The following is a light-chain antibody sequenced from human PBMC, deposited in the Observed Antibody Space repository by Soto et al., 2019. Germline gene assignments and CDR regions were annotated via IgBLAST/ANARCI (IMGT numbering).Light chain of an antibody. J-gene: IGLJ3*02. Sequence: NFMLTQPHSVSESPGKTVIISCTRSSGSIASNYVQWYQQRPGRSPTTVIYEDNQRPSGVPDRFSRSIDSSSNSASLTISGLETEDEADYYCQSYDATNQVFGGGTKLTVL. CDR2: EDN. CDR3: QSYDATNQV. V-gene: IGLV6-57*01. CDR1: SGSIASNY.